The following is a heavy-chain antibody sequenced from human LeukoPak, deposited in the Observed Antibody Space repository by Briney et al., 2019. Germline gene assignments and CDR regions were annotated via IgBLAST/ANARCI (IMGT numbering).Heavy chain of an antibody. CDR2: TNPNSGNT. CDR3: ARGGASSGWWLPHYYYYGMDV. D-gene: IGHD6-19*01. CDR1: GYTFTSYD. Sequence: GASVKVSCKASGYTFTSYDINWVRQATGQGLEWMGWTNPNSGNTGYAQKFQGRVTMTRNTSISTAYMELSSLRSEDTAVYYCARGGASSGWWLPHYYYYGMDVWGQGTTVTVSS. J-gene: IGHJ6*02. V-gene: IGHV1-8*01.